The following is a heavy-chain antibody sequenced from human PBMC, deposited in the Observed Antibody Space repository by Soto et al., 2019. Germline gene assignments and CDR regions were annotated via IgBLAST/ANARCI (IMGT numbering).Heavy chain of an antibody. CDR3: GTAAGYYYYGMDV. V-gene: IGHV1-58*02. D-gene: IGHD6-13*01. Sequence: ASVKVSCKASGYTFTNYAIHWVRQARGQRLEWIGWINVGSGKTNYAQKFQERVTITRDMSTSTAYMELSSLRSEDTAMYYCGTAAGYYYYGMDVWGQGTTVTVSS. CDR2: INVGSGKT. J-gene: IGHJ6*02. CDR1: GYTFTNYA.